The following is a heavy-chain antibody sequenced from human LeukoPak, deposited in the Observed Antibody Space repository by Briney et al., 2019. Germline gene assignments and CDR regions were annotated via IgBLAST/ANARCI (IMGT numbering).Heavy chain of an antibody. J-gene: IGHJ2*01. Sequence: PSETLSLTCTVSGGSISGYSWNWIRQPAGKGLEWIGRIYTSGSTNYNPSLKSRVTMSLGTSKNQFSLRLNSVTAADTAVYYCARVPYSDYVWYFDLWGRGTLVSVSS. CDR2: IYTSGST. D-gene: IGHD5-12*01. V-gene: IGHV4-4*07. CDR3: ARVPYSDYVWYFDL. CDR1: GGSISGYS.